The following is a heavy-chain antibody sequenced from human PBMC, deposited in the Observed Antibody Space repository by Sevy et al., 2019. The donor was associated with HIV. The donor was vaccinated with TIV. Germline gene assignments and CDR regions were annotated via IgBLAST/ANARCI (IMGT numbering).Heavy chain of an antibody. CDR2: IKHDGSEK. V-gene: IGHV3-7*01. Sequence: GGSLRLSCAASGFTFSNYWMTWVRQAPGKGLEWVANIKHDGSEKFYVDSVKGRFTISRDNAKNSLYLQMNSLRIEDTAVYYCASVDDYVWGSYRLIPTDYWGQGTLVTVSS. D-gene: IGHD3-16*02. CDR3: ASVDDYVWGSYRLIPTDY. CDR1: GFTFSNYW. J-gene: IGHJ4*02.